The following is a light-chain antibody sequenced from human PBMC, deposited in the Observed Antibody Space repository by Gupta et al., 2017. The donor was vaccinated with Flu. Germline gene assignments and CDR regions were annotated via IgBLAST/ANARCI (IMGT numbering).Light chain of an antibody. CDR3: QKENSYSRT. CDR1: QSIYSW. V-gene: IGKV1-5*03. J-gene: IGKJ2*01. CDR2: DAS. Sequence: PSTLSASVGDRGTITCRASQSIYSWLASFLQNPGKAPNLHISDASRAASPVPLRYSGCGSGSAFTLTIISPQPDAFANYYWQKENSYSRTFGQGTKVEIK.